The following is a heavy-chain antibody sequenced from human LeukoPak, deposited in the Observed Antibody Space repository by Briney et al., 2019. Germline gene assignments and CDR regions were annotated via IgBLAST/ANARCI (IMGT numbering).Heavy chain of an antibody. CDR2: ICYDGYNK. CDR3: AREHTTVTSLPDY. D-gene: IGHD4-17*01. V-gene: IGHV3-33*01. J-gene: IGHJ4*02. Sequence: PGGTLRLSCAASGFTFNSYGIHGVRQAPGKGLEWVAVICYDGYNKYYADSVKGRFTIYRDSSKNTKYLQMNSLRAEDTAVYYCAREHTTVTSLPDYWGQGTLVTVSS. CDR1: GFTFNSYG.